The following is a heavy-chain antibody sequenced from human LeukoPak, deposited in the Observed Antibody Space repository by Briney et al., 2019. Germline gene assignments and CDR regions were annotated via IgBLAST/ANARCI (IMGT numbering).Heavy chain of an antibody. V-gene: IGHV4-34*01. Sequence: SETLSVTCAVYGGSFSGYYWSWIRQPPGKGLEWIGEINHSGSTNYNPSLKSRVTISVDTSKNQFSLKLSSVTAADTAVYYCARERMYYYDSSGHFDYWGQGTLVTVSS. CDR1: GGSFSGYY. CDR3: ARERMYYYDSSGHFDY. CDR2: INHSGST. J-gene: IGHJ4*02. D-gene: IGHD3-22*01.